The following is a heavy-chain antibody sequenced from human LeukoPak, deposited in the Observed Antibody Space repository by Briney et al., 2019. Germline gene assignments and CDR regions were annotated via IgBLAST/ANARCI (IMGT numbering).Heavy chain of an antibody. D-gene: IGHD1-7*01. CDR3: ARGLYNWNLANWYFDL. CDR1: GGSISRHY. V-gene: IGHV4-59*11. Sequence: PSETLSLTCTVSGGSISRHYWSWIRQPPGKGLEWIGYIYYSGSTNYNPSLKSRVTISVDTSKNQFSLKLSSVTAADTAVYYCARGLYNWNLANWYFDLRGRATLVTVSS. J-gene: IGHJ2*01. CDR2: IYYSGST.